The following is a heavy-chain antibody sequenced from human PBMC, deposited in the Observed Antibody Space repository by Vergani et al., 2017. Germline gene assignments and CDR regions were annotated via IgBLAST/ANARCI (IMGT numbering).Heavy chain of an antibody. Sequence: QVQLQESGPGLVKPSQTLSLTCTVSGGSINSHNYYWSWIRQPARKGLEWIGRIHTSGSTNYNPSLKSRVTMSEDTSKNQFSLTLNSVTATDTAIYFCARVNTETNGHLYYYYYMDVWGQGTAVTVS. D-gene: IGHD4-11*01. J-gene: IGHJ6*03. V-gene: IGHV4-61*02. CDR1: GGSINSHNYY. CDR2: IHTSGST. CDR3: ARVNTETNGHLYYYYYMDV.